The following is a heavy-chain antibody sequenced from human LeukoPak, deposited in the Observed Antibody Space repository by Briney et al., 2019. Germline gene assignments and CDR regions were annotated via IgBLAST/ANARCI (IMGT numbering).Heavy chain of an antibody. V-gene: IGHV3-53*01. J-gene: IGHJ4*02. CDR2: IYSGGST. CDR3: ARDRWHDGFDY. CDR1: GFTVSSNY. D-gene: IGHD1-1*01. Sequence: GGSLRLSCAASGFTVSSNYMSWVRQAPGKGLEWVSLIYSGGSTSYADSLKGRFTFSGDNSKNTLYLQMNSLRAEDTAVYYCARDRWHDGFDYWGQGTLVTVSS.